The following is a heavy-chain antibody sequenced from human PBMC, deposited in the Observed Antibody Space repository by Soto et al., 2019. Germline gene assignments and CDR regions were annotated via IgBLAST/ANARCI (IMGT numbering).Heavy chain of an antibody. Sequence: SETLSLTCTVSGGSISSGDYYWSWIRQPPGKGLEWIGYIYYSGSTYYNPSLKSRVTISVDTSKNQFSLKLSSVTAADTAVYYCARVGGFGATTIDYWGQGTTVTVSS. CDR3: ARVGGFGATTIDY. CDR1: GGSISSGDYY. J-gene: IGHJ4*03. CDR2: IYYSGST. D-gene: IGHD3-10*01. V-gene: IGHV4-30-4*01.